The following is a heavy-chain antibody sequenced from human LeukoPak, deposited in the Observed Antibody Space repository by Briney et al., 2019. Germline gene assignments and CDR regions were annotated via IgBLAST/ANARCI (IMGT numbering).Heavy chain of an antibody. D-gene: IGHD2-2*01. Sequence: ASVKVSCKASGYTFTGYYMHWVRQAPGQGLEWMGWINPNSGGTNYAQKFQGRVTMTRDTSISTAYMELSRLRSDDTAVYYCARGEGIVVVPAAASLDPWGQGTLVTVSS. CDR1: GYTFTGYY. CDR2: INPNSGGT. J-gene: IGHJ5*02. CDR3: ARGEGIVVVPAAASLDP. V-gene: IGHV1-2*02.